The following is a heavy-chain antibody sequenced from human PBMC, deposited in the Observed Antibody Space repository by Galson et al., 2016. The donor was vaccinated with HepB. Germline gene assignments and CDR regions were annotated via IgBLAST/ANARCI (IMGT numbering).Heavy chain of an antibody. V-gene: IGHV3-23*01. CDR3: ARGGTSRMILAVITPFDY. D-gene: IGHD3-22*01. Sequence: ETLSLTCAVSGGSITSADNNWGWFRQAPGKGLEWVSAISGSCVSTYHADSVRGRLTISRDNSKNTLYLQMNSLRPEDTAVYYCARGGTSRMILAVITPFDYWGQGTLLTVSS. CDR1: GGSITSAD. J-gene: IGHJ4*02. CDR2: ISGSCVST.